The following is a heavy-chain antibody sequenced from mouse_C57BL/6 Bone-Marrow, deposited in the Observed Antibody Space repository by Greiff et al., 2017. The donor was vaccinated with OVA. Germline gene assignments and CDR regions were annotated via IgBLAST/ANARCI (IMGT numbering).Heavy chain of an antibody. CDR1: GYTFTSYW. Sequence: VQLQQPGAELVMPGASVKLSCKASGYTFTSYWMHWVKQRPGQGLEWIGWIYPRDGSTKYNEKFKGKATLTADKSSSTAYMELRSLTSEDSAVYFCARLRPFAYWGQGTLVTVSA. CDR2: IYPRDGST. V-gene: IGHV1-62-3*01. D-gene: IGHD2-12*01. J-gene: IGHJ3*01. CDR3: ARLRPFAY.